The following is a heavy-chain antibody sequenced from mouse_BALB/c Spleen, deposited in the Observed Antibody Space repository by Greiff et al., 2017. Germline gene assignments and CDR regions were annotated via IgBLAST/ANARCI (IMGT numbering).Heavy chain of an antibody. Sequence: EVKLVESGGGLVKPGGSLKLSCAASGFTFSDYYMYWVRQTPEKRLEWVATISDGGSYTYYPDSVKGRFTISRDNAKNNLYLQMSSLKSEDTAMYYCARASTYYRYPSWFAYWGQGTLVTVSA. D-gene: IGHD2-14*01. V-gene: IGHV5-4*02. CDR3: ARASTYYRYPSWFAY. J-gene: IGHJ3*01. CDR2: ISDGGSYT. CDR1: GFTFSDYY.